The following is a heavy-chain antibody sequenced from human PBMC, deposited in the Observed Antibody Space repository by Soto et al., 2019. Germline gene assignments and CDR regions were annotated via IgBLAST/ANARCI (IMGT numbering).Heavy chain of an antibody. J-gene: IGHJ4*02. CDR1: GFTFSNHG. D-gene: IGHD5-18*01. Sequence: QVQLVESGGGVVQPGRSLRLSCTASGFTFSNHGMQWVRQAPGKGLEWVAVVSYDGSIRYYADSVEGRVTISRDNSKNTSDIQMNSLIPKDRAVYYGVKEAGRCGDSYRAYFDWWGQGSLGSVSS. CDR2: VSYDGSIR. V-gene: IGHV3-30*18. CDR3: VKEAGRCGDSYRAYFDW.